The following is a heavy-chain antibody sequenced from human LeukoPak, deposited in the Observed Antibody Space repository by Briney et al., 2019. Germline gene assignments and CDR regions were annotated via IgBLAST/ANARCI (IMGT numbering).Heavy chain of an antibody. CDR3: AKRDWIIVTSTYYYYMDV. J-gene: IGHJ6*03. CDR2: ISGGGGST. Sequence: GGSLTLSCAASGFTFSSFAMSWVRQATGKGLEWVSAISGGGGSTYYAGSVKGRFTISRDNSRNTLYLQMNSLRAEDTAVYYCAKRDWIIVTSTYYYYMDVWGKGTTVTVSS. V-gene: IGHV3-23*01. CDR1: GFTFSSFA. D-gene: IGHD5-12*01.